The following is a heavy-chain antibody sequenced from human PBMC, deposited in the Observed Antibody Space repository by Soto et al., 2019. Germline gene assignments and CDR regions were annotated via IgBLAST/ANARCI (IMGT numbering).Heavy chain of an antibody. CDR3: ARHTPAISISDH. V-gene: IGHV4-39*01. CDR1: GGSISSSSYY. D-gene: IGHD2-15*01. CDR2: IYYSGST. J-gene: IGHJ4*02. Sequence: QLQLQESGPGLVKPSETLSLTCTVSGGSISSSSYYWGWICQPPGKGLEWIGSIYYSGSTYYNPSLKSRVTISVDTSKNQFSLKLSSVTAADTAVYYCARHTPAISISDHWGQGTLVTVSS.